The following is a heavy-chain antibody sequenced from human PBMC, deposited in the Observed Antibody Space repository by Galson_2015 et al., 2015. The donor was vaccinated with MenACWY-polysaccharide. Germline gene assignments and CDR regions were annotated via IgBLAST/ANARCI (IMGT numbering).Heavy chain of an antibody. V-gene: IGHV3-74*01. Sequence: SLRLSCAASGFTFSSYWMHWVRQAPGKGLVWVSRSNSDGSSTSYADSVKGRFTISRDNAKKTLYLQMNSLRAEDTAVYYCAKMGGDYRTYWYFDLWGRGTLVTVSS. D-gene: IGHD4-17*01. CDR1: GFTFSSYW. CDR3: AKMGGDYRTYWYFDL. CDR2: SNSDGSST. J-gene: IGHJ2*01.